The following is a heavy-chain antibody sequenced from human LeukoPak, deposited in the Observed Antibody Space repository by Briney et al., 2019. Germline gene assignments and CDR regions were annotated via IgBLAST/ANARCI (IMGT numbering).Heavy chain of an antibody. J-gene: IGHJ4*02. Sequence: GGSLRLSCAPSGFTFNTYAMHWVRQAPGKGLEWVAVISYDGSNRNYGDSVKGRFTISRDNSNYTLYLEMSSLRPEDTAVYYCARDPSFSSVWSQIFFDYWGEGTLGTVSS. CDR2: ISYDGSNR. V-gene: IGHV3-30*04. D-gene: IGHD6-19*01. CDR1: GFTFNTYA. CDR3: ARDPSFSSVWSQIFFDY.